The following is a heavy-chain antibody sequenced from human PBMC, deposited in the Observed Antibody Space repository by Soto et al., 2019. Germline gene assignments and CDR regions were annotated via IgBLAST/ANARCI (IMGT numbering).Heavy chain of an antibody. D-gene: IGHD6-19*01. CDR1: GYSFTSYW. CDR2: IYPGDSDT. J-gene: IGHJ3*02. Sequence: SLKISCKGSGYSFTSYWIGCVRQMPGKGLEWMGIIYPGDSDTRYSPSFQGQVTISADKSISTAYLQWSSLKASDTAMYYCARPISPYSSGPKWRTLDAFDIWGQGTMVTVSS. CDR3: ARPISPYSSGPKWRTLDAFDI. V-gene: IGHV5-51*01.